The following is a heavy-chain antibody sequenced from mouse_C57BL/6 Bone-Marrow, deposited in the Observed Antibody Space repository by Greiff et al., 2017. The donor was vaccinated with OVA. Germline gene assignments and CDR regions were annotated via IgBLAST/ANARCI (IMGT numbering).Heavy chain of an antibody. CDR2: IDPETGGT. J-gene: IGHJ3*01. D-gene: IGHD2-1*01. Sequence: VQLVESGAELVRPGASVTLSCKASGYTFTDYEMHWVKQTPVHGLEWIGAIDPETGGTAYNQKFKGKALLTADKSSSTAYMELRSLTSEDSAVDYCTRGGNYVFADWGQGTLVTVSA. CDR1: GYTFTDYE. CDR3: TRGGNYVFAD. V-gene: IGHV1-15*01.